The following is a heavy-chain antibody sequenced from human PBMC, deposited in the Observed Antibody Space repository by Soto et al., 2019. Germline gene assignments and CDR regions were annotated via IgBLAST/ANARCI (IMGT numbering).Heavy chain of an antibody. J-gene: IGHJ6*01. Sequence: PGVSLRLSCAASGFTFNTYGMHWVRQAPGEGLEWVAVIAYDGTNKYYRDSVKGRFTVSRDNSKNTLYLLMNSLRPEDTAVYYCAKVSDRHYAMDVWGQGTTVTVSS. V-gene: IGHV3-30*18. D-gene: IGHD2-2*01. CDR2: IAYDGTNK. CDR1: GFTFNTYG. CDR3: AKVSDRHYAMDV.